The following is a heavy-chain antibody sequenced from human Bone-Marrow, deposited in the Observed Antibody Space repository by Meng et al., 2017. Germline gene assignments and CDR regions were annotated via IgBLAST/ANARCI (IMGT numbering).Heavy chain of an antibody. CDR1: GGSISSSSYY. D-gene: IGHD4-17*01. J-gene: IGHJ4*02. Sequence: SETLSLTCTVSGGSISSSSYYWGWIRQPPGKGLEWIGSIYHSGSTYYNPSLKSRVTISVDMSKNQFSLKLSSVTAADTAVYYCAREARNGDFSYYFDYWGQGTLVTVSS. CDR2: IYHSGST. V-gene: IGHV4-39*07. CDR3: AREARNGDFSYYFDY.